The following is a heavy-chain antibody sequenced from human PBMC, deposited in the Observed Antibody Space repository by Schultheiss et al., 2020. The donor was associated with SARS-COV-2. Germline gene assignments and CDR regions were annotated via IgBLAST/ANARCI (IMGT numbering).Heavy chain of an antibody. CDR3: AKLLRYFDWDPLDY. CDR2: ISGSGGST. Sequence: GGSLRLSCAASGFTVSSNYMSWVRQAPGKGLEWVSAISGSGGSTYYADSVKGRFTISRDNAKNSLYLQMSSLRAEDTAVYYCAKLLRYFDWDPLDYWGQGTLVTVSS. CDR1: GFTVSSNY. J-gene: IGHJ4*02. D-gene: IGHD3-9*01. V-gene: IGHV3-23*01.